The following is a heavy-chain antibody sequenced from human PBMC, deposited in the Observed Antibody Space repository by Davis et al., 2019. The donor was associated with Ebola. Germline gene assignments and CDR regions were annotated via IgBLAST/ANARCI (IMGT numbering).Heavy chain of an antibody. CDR3: ARDTHHAEDY. CDR2: IKQDGSEK. Sequence: GESLKISCAASGFTFSSYWMSWVRQAPGKGLEWVANIKQDGSEKYYVDSVKGRFTISRDNANNSLYLQMNNLRVEDTAVYYCARDTHHAEDYWGQGTLVTVSS. V-gene: IGHV3-7*01. J-gene: IGHJ4*02. D-gene: IGHD1-14*01. CDR1: GFTFSSYW.